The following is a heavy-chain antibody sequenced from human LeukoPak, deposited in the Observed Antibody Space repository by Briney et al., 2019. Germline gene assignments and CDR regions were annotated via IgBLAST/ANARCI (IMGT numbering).Heavy chain of an antibody. CDR3: ARLPTPSDAFDI. Sequence: ASVKVSCEASGYTFTSYEINWVRQATGQGLEWMGWMNPNSGNTGYAQKFQGRVTMTRNTSISTAYMELSSLRSEDTAVYYCARLPTPSDAFDIWGQGTMVTVSS. D-gene: IGHD4-17*01. CDR1: GYTFTSYE. CDR2: MNPNSGNT. V-gene: IGHV1-8*01. J-gene: IGHJ3*02.